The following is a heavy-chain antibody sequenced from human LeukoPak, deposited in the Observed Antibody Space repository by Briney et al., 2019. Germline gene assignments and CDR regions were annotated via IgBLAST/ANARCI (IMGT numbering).Heavy chain of an antibody. CDR2: IYYRGST. J-gene: IGHJ4*02. Sequence: SDTLSLTCTVSGGFIRSYYWRWLREPPGKGREGSVYIYYRGSTNYNPSLKSRVTISVDTSKTQFYLKLSSLTAADTAVYYCAKDHGTMVRGASGFDYWGQGTLVTVSS. D-gene: IGHD3-10*01. CDR1: GGFIRSYY. CDR3: AKDHGTMVRGASGFDY. V-gene: IGHV4-59*01.